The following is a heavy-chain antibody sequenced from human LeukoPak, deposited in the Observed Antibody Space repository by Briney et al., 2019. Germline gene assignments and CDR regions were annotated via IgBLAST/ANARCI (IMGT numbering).Heavy chain of an antibody. Sequence: GGSLRLSCAASGFTFSSYSMNWVRQAPGKGLEWVSYISSSSTIYYADSVKGRFTISRDNAKNSLYLQMNSLRSEDTAVYYCASQTLLWFGELSHGGFDPWGQGTLVTVSS. CDR3: ASQTLLWFGELSHGGFDP. CDR1: GFTFSSYS. J-gene: IGHJ5*02. V-gene: IGHV3-48*01. D-gene: IGHD3-10*01. CDR2: ISSSSTI.